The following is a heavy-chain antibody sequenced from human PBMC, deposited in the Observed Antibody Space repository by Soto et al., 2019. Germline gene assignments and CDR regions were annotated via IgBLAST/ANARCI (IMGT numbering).Heavy chain of an antibody. CDR3: VRVLGQLVDYYYYYYMDV. CDR1: GFTFSDYY. J-gene: IGHJ6*03. Sequence: GGSLRLSCAASGFTFSDYYMSWIRQAPGKGLEWVSYISSSGSTIYYADSVKGRFTISRDNAKNSLYLQMNSLRAEDTAVYYCVRVLGQLVDYYYYYYMDVWGKGTTVTVSS. V-gene: IGHV3-11*01. D-gene: IGHD6-6*01. CDR2: ISSSGSTI.